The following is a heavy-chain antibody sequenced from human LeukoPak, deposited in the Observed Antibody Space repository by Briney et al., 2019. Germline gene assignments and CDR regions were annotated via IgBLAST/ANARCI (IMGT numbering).Heavy chain of an antibody. CDR1: AYSISSHYY. J-gene: IGHJ4*02. CDR3: ARQTVGPNYFDY. Sequence: SETLSLTCTVSAYSISSHYYWGWIRQPPGKGLEWIGTIYHSGSTYYDPSLKSRVTISIDTSKNQFSLRLRSVTAADTAVYYCARQTVGPNYFDYWGQGTLVTVSS. CDR2: IYHSGST. D-gene: IGHD1-26*01. V-gene: IGHV4-38-2*02.